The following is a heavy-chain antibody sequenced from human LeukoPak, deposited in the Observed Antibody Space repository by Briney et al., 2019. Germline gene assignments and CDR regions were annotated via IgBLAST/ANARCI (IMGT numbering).Heavy chain of an antibody. J-gene: IGHJ3*02. CDR2: IYYSGST. CDR3: ARVVVGATLAFDI. Sequence: SGTLSLTCTVSGGSISSYYWSWIRQPPGKGLEWIGYIYYSGSTNYNPSLKSRVTISVDTSKNQFSLKLSSVTAADTAVYYCARVVVGATLAFDIWGQGTMVTVSS. D-gene: IGHD1-26*01. CDR1: GGSISSYY. V-gene: IGHV4-59*01.